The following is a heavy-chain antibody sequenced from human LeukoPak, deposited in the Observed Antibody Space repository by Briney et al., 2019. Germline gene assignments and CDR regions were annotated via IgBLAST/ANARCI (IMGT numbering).Heavy chain of an antibody. CDR1: GFTFSSYG. D-gene: IGHD4-23*01. V-gene: IGHV3-23*01. CDR2: ISGSGGST. Sequence: PGGSLRLSCAASGFTFSSYGMSWVRQAPGKGLEWVSGISGSGGSTYYADSVKGRFTISRDNANNSVFLQMNNLRAEDSAIYYCARGARWAYYFDYWGQGSLVTVSS. J-gene: IGHJ4*02. CDR3: ARGARWAYYFDY.